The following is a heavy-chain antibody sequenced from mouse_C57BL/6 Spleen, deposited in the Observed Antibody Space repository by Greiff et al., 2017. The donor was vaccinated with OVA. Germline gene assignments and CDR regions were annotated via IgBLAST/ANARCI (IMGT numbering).Heavy chain of an antibody. CDR1: GYTFTSYW. CDR3: AREGFGNYFDY. CDR2: INPSNGGT. Sequence: QVQLQQPGTELVKPGASVKLSCKASGYTFTSYWLHWVKQRPGQGLEWIGNINPSNGGTNYNEKFKSKATLTVDKSSSTAYMQLRSLTSEDSAVYYCAREGFGNYFDYWGQGTTLTVSS. J-gene: IGHJ2*01. V-gene: IGHV1-53*01.